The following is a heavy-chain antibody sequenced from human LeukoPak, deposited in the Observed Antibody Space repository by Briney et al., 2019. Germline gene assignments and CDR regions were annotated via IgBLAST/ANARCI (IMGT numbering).Heavy chain of an antibody. D-gene: IGHD1-1*01. J-gene: IGHJ3*02. Sequence: GSLRLSCAASGFTFSSYSMNWVRQAPGKGLEWVSYISSSGSTIYYADSVKGRFTISRDNAKNSLYLQMNSLRAEDTAVYYCARGNDHDAFDIWGQGTMVTVPS. CDR1: GFTFSSYS. V-gene: IGHV3-48*04. CDR2: ISSSGSTI. CDR3: ARGNDHDAFDI.